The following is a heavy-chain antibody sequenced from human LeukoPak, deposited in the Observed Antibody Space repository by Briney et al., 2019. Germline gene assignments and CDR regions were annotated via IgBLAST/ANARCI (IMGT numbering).Heavy chain of an antibody. Sequence: PSGTLSLTCTVSGGSISSSSYYWGWIRQPPGKGLEWIGSIYYSGSTYYNPSLKSRVTISVDTSKNQFSLKLSSVTAADTAVYYCARCDSSGDFDYWGQGTLVTVSS. V-gene: IGHV4-39*01. D-gene: IGHD6-19*01. CDR3: ARCDSSGDFDY. CDR2: IYYSGST. CDR1: GGSISSSSYY. J-gene: IGHJ4*02.